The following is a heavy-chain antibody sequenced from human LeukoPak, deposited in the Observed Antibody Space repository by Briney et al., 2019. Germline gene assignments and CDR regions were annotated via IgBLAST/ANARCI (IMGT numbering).Heavy chain of an antibody. CDR2: FDPEDGET. CDR1: GYTLTELS. V-gene: IGHV1-24*01. D-gene: IGHD3-3*01. CDR3: ATWPLWSGYIFDY. J-gene: IGHJ4*02. Sequence: ASVKVSCKVSGYTLTELSMHWVRQAPGKGLEWMGGFDPEDGETICAQKFQGRVTMTEDTSTDTAYMELSSLRSEDTAVYYCATWPLWSGYIFDYWGQGTLVTVSS.